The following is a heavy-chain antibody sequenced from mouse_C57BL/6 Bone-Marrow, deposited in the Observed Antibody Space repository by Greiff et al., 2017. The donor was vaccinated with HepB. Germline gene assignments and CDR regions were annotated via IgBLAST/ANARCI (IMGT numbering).Heavy chain of an antibody. Sequence: QVQLKQSGAELVRPGASVKLSCKASGYTFTDYYINWVKQRPGQGLEWIARIYPGSGNTYYNEKFKGKATLTAETSSSTAYMQLSSLTSEDSAVYFCAIYYYGNGDWFAYWGQGTLVTVSA. J-gene: IGHJ3*01. V-gene: IGHV1-76*01. CDR3: AIYYYGNGDWFAY. CDR1: GYTFTDYY. D-gene: IGHD2-1*01. CDR2: IYPGSGNT.